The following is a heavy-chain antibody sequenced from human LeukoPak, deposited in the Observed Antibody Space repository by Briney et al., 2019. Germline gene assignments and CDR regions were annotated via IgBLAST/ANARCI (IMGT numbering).Heavy chain of an antibody. D-gene: IGHD3-3*01. CDR3: AKDALRFLGYYYMDV. V-gene: IGHV3-30*02. Sequence: GGSLRLSCAASGFTFSSYGMRWVRQAPGKGLEWVAFIRYDGSNKYYADSVKGRFTISRDNSKNTLYLQMNSLRAEDTAVYYCAKDALRFLGYYYMDVWGKGTTVTVSS. CDR2: IRYDGSNK. J-gene: IGHJ6*03. CDR1: GFTFSSYG.